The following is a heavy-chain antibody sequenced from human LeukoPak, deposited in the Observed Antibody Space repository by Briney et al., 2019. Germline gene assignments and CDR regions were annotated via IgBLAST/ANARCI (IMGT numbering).Heavy chain of an antibody. CDR1: GFTFSSYD. CDR3: ARVPGIAAAGIGYYYYGMDV. CDR2: IGTAGDT. Sequence: GGSLRLSRAASGFTFSSYDMHWVRQATGKGLEWVSAIGTAGDTYYPGSVKGRFTISRENAKNSLYLQMNSLRAGDTAVYYCARVPGIAAAGIGYYYYGMDVWGQGTTVTVSS. V-gene: IGHV3-13*01. D-gene: IGHD6-13*01. J-gene: IGHJ6*02.